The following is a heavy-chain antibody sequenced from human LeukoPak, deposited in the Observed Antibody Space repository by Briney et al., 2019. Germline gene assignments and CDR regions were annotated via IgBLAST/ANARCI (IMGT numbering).Heavy chain of an antibody. D-gene: IGHD3-3*01. V-gene: IGHV3-23*01. CDR1: GFTVSSNY. CDR3: AKDQMYYDFWSGSFDY. J-gene: IGHJ4*02. CDR2: ISGSGGST. Sequence: GGSLRLSCAASGFTVSSNYMSWVRQAPGKGLEWVSAISGSGGSTYYADSVKGRFTISRDNSKNTLYLQMNSLRAEDTAVYYCAKDQMYYDFWSGSFDYWGQGTLVTVSS.